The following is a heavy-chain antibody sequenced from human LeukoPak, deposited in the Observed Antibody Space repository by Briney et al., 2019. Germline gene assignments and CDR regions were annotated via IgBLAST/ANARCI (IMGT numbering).Heavy chain of an antibody. V-gene: IGHV1-69*05. D-gene: IGHD3/OR15-3a*01. Sequence: ASVKVSCKASGYTFTGYYMHWVRQAPGQGLEWMGGIIPIFGTANYAQRFQGRVTITTDESTSTAYMELSSLRSEDTAVYYCAREDSGYWGQGTLVTVSS. CDR2: IIPIFGTA. CDR1: GYTFTGYY. CDR3: AREDSGY. J-gene: IGHJ4*02.